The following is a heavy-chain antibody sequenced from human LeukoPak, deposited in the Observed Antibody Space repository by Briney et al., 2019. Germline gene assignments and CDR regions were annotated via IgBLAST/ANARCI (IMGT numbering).Heavy chain of an antibody. CDR2: MNPNSGNT. J-gene: IGHJ5*02. Sequence: ASVKVSCKASGYTFTSYDINWVRQATGQGLEWMGWMNPNSGNTGYAQKFQGRVTMTRNTSISTAYMELSSLGSEDTAVYYCAREGYDFWSGYYNWFDPWGQGTLVTVSS. V-gene: IGHV1-8*01. CDR1: GYTFTSYD. D-gene: IGHD3-3*01. CDR3: AREGYDFWSGYYNWFDP.